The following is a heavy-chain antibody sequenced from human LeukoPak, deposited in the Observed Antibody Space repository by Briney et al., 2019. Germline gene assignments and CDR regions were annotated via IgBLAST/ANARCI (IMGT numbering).Heavy chain of an antibody. CDR1: GFTFSSYA. J-gene: IGHJ6*04. CDR3: ASSGYGVRGVTPYYYYGMDV. CDR2: ISYDGSNK. D-gene: IGHD3-10*01. Sequence: GGSLRLSCAASGFTFSSYAMHWVRKAPGKGLEWVAVISYDGSNKYYADSLKGRFTISRDNSKNTLYLQMNSLRAEDTAVYYCASSGYGVRGVTPYYYYGMDVWGKGTTVTVSS. V-gene: IGHV3-30*04.